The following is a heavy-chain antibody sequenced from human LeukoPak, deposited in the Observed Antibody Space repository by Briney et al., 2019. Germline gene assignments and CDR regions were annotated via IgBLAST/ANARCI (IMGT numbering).Heavy chain of an antibody. J-gene: IGHJ3*02. CDR2: IWYDGSNK. V-gene: IGHV3-33*01. CDR1: GFTFSSYG. D-gene: IGHD1-20*01. CDR3: ARDRNWNQEDNDAFDI. Sequence: QAGGSLRLSCAASGFTFSSYGMHWVRQAPGKGLEWVAVIWYDGSNKYYADSVKGRFTISRDNSKNTLYLQMNSLRAEDTAVYSCARDRNWNQEDNDAFDIWGQGTMVTVSS.